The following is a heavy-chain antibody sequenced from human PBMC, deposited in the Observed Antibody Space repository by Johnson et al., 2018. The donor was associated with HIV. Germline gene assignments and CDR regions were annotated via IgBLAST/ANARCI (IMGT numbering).Heavy chain of an antibody. CDR2: ISSDGSNK. CDR3: AREGVWVKAFDI. J-gene: IGHJ3*02. Sequence: QVQLVESGGGVVQPGRSLRLSCAASGFTFSSYGMHWVRQAPGKGLEWVAVISSDGSNKYYVDSVKGRFTISRDNAKNSLYLQMNSLRAEDPAVYYCAREGVWVKAFDIWGQGTMVTVSS. CDR1: GFTFSSYG. D-gene: IGHD1-26*01. V-gene: IGHV3-30*03.